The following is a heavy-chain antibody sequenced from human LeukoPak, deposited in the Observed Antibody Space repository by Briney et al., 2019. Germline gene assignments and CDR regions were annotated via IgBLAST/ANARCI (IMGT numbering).Heavy chain of an antibody. CDR1: GFTFSNYA. D-gene: IGHD2-2*01. J-gene: IGHJ6*02. V-gene: IGHV3-23*01. CDR2: ISGSASST. Sequence: GGSLRLSCAASGFTFSNYAMTWVRQAPGKGLEWVSGISGSASSTYYTNSVKGGFTISRDKSKNKLYLQMKRLRDEDTGIYYCVKDLYCTSTRCYGYGMDVWGQGTTVTVSS. CDR3: VKDLYCTSTRCYGYGMDV.